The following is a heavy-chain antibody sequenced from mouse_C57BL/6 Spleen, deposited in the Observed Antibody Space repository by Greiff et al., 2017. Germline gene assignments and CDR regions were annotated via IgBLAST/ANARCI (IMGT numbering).Heavy chain of an antibody. CDR2: ISSGGSYT. Sequence: EVQRVESGGDLVKPGGSLKLSCAASGFTFSSYGMSWVRQTPDKRLEWVATISSGGSYTYYPDSVKGRFTISRDNAKNTLYLQMSSLKSEDTAMYCWARHSPNYNGSGYRLYFDVGGTGTTVTVSS. CDR1: GFTFSSYG. J-gene: IGHJ1*03. V-gene: IGHV5-6*01. CDR3: ARHSPNYNGSGYRLYFDV. D-gene: IGHD1-1*01.